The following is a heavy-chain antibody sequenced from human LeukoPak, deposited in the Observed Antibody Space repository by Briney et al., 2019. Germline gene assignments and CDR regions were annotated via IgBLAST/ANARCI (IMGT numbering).Heavy chain of an antibody. D-gene: IGHD4-17*01. V-gene: IGHV3-30*18. J-gene: IGHJ6*02. CDR1: GFTFSSYG. Sequence: GGSLRLSCAASGFTFSSYGMHWVRQAPVKGLEWVAVISYDGSNKYYADSVKGRFTISRDNSKNTLYLQMNSLRAEDTAVYYCAKNAVTTVYYYYGMDVWGQGTTVTVSS. CDR3: AKNAVTTVYYYYGMDV. CDR2: ISYDGSNK.